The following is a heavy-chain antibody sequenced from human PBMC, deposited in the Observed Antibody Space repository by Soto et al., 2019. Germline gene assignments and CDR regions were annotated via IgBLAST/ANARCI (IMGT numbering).Heavy chain of an antibody. Sequence: QITLNESGPRVVRPTETLTLTCRFSGFSLTTSGVGVGWIRQSPGKAPEWLALIYWDDDKRYSASLKSRLTITKDTSTNQVVLTVSDLDPTDTATYYCAHRVLRTVFGLVTTTAIFFDFWGPGTPVAVSS. CDR3: AHRVLRTVFGLVTTTAIFFDF. J-gene: IGHJ4*02. CDR2: IYWDDDK. D-gene: IGHD3-3*01. CDR1: GFSLTTSGVG. V-gene: IGHV2-5*02.